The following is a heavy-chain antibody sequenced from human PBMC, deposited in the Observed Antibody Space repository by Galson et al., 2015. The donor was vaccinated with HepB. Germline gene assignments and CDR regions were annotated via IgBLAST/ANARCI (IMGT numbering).Heavy chain of an antibody. CDR1: GFTFSSLG. CDR3: ARGTTNIDY. D-gene: IGHD1-1*01. J-gene: IGHJ4*02. CDR2: ISMSGDST. V-gene: IGHV3-23*01. Sequence: SLRLSCAASGFTFSSLGMTWVRQAPGKGLECVSAISMSGDSTDYADSVKGRFTISRDNSKNMLYPQMNNLRVEDTAVYYCARGTTNIDYWGQGTLVTVSS.